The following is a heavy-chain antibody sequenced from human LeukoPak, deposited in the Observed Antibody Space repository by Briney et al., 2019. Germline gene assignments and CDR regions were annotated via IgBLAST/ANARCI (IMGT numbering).Heavy chain of an antibody. CDR2: ISSSSTYI. CDR1: GFTFSSYS. V-gene: IGHV3-21*01. CDR3: AKGNFGDYGADY. J-gene: IGHJ4*02. Sequence: GGSLRLSCAASGFTFSSYSMNWVRQAPGKGLEWVSSISSSSTYIYYADSLKGRFTISRDNAKDSLYLQMNSLRVEDTAVYYCAKGNFGDYGADYWGQGTLVTVSS. D-gene: IGHD4-17*01.